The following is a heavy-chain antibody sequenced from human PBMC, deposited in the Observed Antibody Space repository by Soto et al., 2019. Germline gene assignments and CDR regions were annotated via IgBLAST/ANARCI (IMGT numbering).Heavy chain of an antibody. J-gene: IGHJ4*02. CDR3: TRDPTTSIGTDY. CDR2: IYSDGTT. D-gene: IGHD4-17*01. Sequence: EVQLVESGGGLVQPGGSLRLSCAASGITVITNYFSWVRQAPGQGLEWVSGIYSDGTTHYADSVKGRFTISRDNSKNTLYLQMNTLRAEDTGVYYCTRDPTTSIGTDYWGQGTLVTVSS. V-gene: IGHV3-66*01. CDR1: GITVITNY.